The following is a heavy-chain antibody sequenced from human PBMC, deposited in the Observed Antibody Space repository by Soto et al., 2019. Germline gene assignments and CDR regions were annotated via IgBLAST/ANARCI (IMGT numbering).Heavy chain of an antibody. CDR1: GGSISSSSYY. V-gene: IGHV4-39*01. CDR3: ARLRGSSSWYYYYGMDV. CDR2: IYYSGST. J-gene: IGHJ6*02. Sequence: SETLSLTCTVSGGSISSSSYYWGWIRQPPGKGLEWIGSIYYSGSTYYNPSLKSRVTISVDTSKNQFSLKLSSVTAADTAVYYCARLRGSSSWYYYYGMDVWGQGTTVTVSS. D-gene: IGHD6-13*01.